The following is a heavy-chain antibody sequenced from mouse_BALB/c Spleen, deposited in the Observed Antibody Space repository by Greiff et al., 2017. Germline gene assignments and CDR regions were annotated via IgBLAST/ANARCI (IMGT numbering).Heavy chain of an antibody. CDR3: AREGIYYGYDAWFAY. J-gene: IGHJ3*01. CDR2: ISYDGSN. Sequence: EVKVEESGPGLVKPSQSLSLTCSVTGYSITSGYYWNWIRQFPGNKLEWMGYISYDGSNNYNPSLKNRISITRDTSKNQFFLKLNSVTTEDTATYYCAREGIYYGYDAWFAYWGQGTLVTVSA. V-gene: IGHV3-6*02. D-gene: IGHD2-2*01. CDR1: GYSITSGYY.